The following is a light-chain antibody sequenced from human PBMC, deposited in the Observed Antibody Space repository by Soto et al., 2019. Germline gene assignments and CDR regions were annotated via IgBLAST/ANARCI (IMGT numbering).Light chain of an antibody. CDR1: QCISSY. CDR2: AAS. CDR3: QQGYSTPGK. J-gene: IGKJ2*01. V-gene: IGKV1-39*01. Sequence: DIQMTQSPSSLSASVGDRVTITCRASQCISSYLNWYQQQPGNAPKLLLYAASSLQRGVPSRFSGSGSGTDFALTISSLQPENCASYYCQQGYSTPGKFGQGTKVDIK.